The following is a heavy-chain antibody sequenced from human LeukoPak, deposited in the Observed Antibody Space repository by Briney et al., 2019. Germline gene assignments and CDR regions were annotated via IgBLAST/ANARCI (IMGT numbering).Heavy chain of an antibody. CDR1: GFTFDDYA. Sequence: TGGSLRLSCAASGFTFDDYAMHWVRQAPGKGLEWVSLISWDGGSTYYADSVKGRFTISRDNSKNSLYLQMNSLRAEDTALYYCAKDVAVAGVMYYMDVWGKGTTVTVSS. J-gene: IGHJ6*03. CDR3: AKDVAVAGVMYYMDV. V-gene: IGHV3-43D*03. D-gene: IGHD6-19*01. CDR2: ISWDGGST.